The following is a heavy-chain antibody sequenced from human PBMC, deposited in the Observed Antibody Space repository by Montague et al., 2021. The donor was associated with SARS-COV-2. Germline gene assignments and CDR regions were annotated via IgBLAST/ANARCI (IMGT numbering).Heavy chain of an antibody. CDR3: TRGWPYGDYRRVDY. D-gene: IGHD4-17*01. CDR1: GGSFSGYY. CDR2: INHSGST. J-gene: IGHJ4*02. V-gene: IGHV4-34*01. Sequence: SETLSLTCAVYGGSFSGYYWSWIRQPPGKGLEWIGEINHSGSTNYKPSLKSRVTISVDTSKNQFSLKLSPVTAADTAVYYWTRGWPYGDYRRVDYWGQGTLVTVSS.